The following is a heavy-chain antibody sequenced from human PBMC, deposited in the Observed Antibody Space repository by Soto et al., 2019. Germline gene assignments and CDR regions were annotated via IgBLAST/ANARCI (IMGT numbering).Heavy chain of an antibody. D-gene: IGHD6-19*01. CDR3: ATLLRGGDIAVAAETDY. Sequence: VQLLGSGGGLVQPGGSLRLSCAASGFTFSDYAINWVRQAPGTGLERVSAISGSGISIYYADSVKGRFTISRDNSKNTVFLQMTSLRAGDTAVYYCATLLRGGDIAVAAETDYWGQGTRVTVSS. J-gene: IGHJ4*02. CDR1: GFTFSDYA. V-gene: IGHV3-23*01. CDR2: ISGSGISI.